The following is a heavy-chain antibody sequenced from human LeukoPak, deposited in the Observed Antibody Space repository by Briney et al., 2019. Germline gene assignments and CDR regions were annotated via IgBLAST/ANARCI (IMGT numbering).Heavy chain of an antibody. Sequence: GGSPRLSCAASGFTFSSYAMHWVRQAPGKGLEWVAVISYDGSNKYYADSVKGRFTISRDNSKNTLYLQMNSLRAEDTAVYYCASSLIAVAGFDYWGQGTLVTVSS. J-gene: IGHJ4*02. V-gene: IGHV3-30-3*01. CDR1: GFTFSSYA. CDR2: ISYDGSNK. CDR3: ASSLIAVAGFDY. D-gene: IGHD6-19*01.